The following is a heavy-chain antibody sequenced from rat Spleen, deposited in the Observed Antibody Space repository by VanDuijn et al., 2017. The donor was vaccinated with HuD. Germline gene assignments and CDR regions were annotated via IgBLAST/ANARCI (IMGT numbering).Heavy chain of an antibody. J-gene: IGHJ3*01. V-gene: IGHV5-31*01. Sequence: EVQLVESGGGLVQPGRSLKLSCVASGFTFNNYWMTWIRQAPGKGLEWVATISFDGSGTYYRDSVKGRFTISRDNTENTLHLQMDSLRSEDSATYYCARGYYGSNPDNWFAYWGQGTLVTVSS. CDR2: ISFDGSGT. CDR3: ARGYYGSNPDNWFAY. CDR1: GFTFNNYW. D-gene: IGHD1-7*01.